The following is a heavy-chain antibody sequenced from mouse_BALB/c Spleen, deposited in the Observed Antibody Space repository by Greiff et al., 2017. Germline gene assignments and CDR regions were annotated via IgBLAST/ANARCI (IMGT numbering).Heavy chain of an antibody. J-gene: IGHJ3*01. V-gene: IGHV14-4*02. Sequence: EVMLVESGAELVRSGASVKLSCTASGFNIKDYYMHWVKQRPEQGLEWIGWIDPENGDTEYAPKFQGKATMTADTSSNTAYLQLSSLTSEDTAVYYCNAWSNWGFAYWGQGTLVTVSA. CDR3: NAWSNWGFAY. D-gene: IGHD4-1*01. CDR1: GFNIKDYY. CDR2: IDPENGDT.